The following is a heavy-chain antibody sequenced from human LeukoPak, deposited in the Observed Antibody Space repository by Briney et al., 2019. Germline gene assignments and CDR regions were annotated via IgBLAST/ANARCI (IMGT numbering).Heavy chain of an antibody. Sequence: GRPLRLSCAASGFTFSSYAMHWVRQAPGKGLEWVAVISYDGSNKYYADSAKGRFTISRDNSKTTLYLQMNSLRAEDTAVYYCARDPEVGATGNSPFDYWGQGTLVTVSS. CDR1: GFTFSSYA. CDR2: ISYDGSNK. J-gene: IGHJ4*02. CDR3: ARDPEVGATGNSPFDY. D-gene: IGHD1-26*01. V-gene: IGHV3-30-3*01.